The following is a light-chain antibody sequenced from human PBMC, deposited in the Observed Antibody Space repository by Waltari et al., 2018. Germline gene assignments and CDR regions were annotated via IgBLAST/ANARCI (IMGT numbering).Light chain of an antibody. CDR3: QQLSTYPLT. J-gene: IGKJ4*01. V-gene: IGKV1-9*01. Sequence: IQLTQSPSSLSASVGDTVTITCRARQGISSYLRWYQQKPGKVPTLLIYEAATLQSGVPSRFSGSGSGTDFTLIISSLQPEDFATYFCQQLSTYPLTFGGGTKVETK. CDR1: QGISSY. CDR2: EAA.